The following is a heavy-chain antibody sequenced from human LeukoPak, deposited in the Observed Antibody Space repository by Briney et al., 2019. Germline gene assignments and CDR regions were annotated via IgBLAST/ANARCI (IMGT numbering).Heavy chain of an antibody. CDR3: SKETATVGGTREY. D-gene: IGHD6-19*01. V-gene: IGHV3-7*03. Sequence: GGSLRLSCAASGFTFSSYWMSWVRQAPGKGLEWVANIKQDGSEKYYVDSVKGRFTISRDNAKNSLYLQMNSLRAEDTAVYYCSKETATVGGTREYWGQGTLVTVSS. J-gene: IGHJ4*02. CDR1: GFTFSSYW. CDR2: IKQDGSEK.